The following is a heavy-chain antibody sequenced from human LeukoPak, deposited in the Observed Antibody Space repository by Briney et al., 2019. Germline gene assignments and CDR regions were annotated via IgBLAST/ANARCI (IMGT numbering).Heavy chain of an antibody. CDR2: VHSGGDT. CDR3: ARGYDFWSGSSSGVFDV. Sequence: PGGALRLPCEVSGFSAGTDYMTWIRRAPAKGLVWGFVVHSGGDTFYADSVKGRFTISRDTSKNTVSLEMTNLRAEDTGVYYCARGYDFWSGSSSGVFDVWGQGTVVIVSS. D-gene: IGHD3-3*01. V-gene: IGHV3-53*01. CDR1: GFSAGTDY. J-gene: IGHJ3*01.